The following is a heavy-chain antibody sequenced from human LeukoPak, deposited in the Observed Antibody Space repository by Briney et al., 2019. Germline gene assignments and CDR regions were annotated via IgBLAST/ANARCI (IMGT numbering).Heavy chain of an antibody. J-gene: IGHJ3*02. CDR2: INPNSGGT. D-gene: IGHD2-21*02. CDR1: GYTFTGYY. V-gene: IGHV1-2*06. Sequence: ASVKVSCKASGYTFTGYYMHWVRQAPGQGLEWMGRINPNSGGTNYAQKFQGRVTITADESTSTAYMELSSLRSEDTAVYYCASPPDYYCGGDCPHDAFDIWGQGTMVTVSS. CDR3: ASPPDYYCGGDCPHDAFDI.